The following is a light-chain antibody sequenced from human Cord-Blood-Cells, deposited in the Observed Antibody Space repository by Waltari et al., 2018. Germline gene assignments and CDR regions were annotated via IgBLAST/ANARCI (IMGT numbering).Light chain of an antibody. CDR2: EVS. CDR3: MQSIQLPLRFT. Sequence: DIVMTQTPLSPSVTPRQPASISCNSSPSLLHSDGKTHVYWYRQKPGQPPQLLIYEVSNRFSGVPDRFSGSGSGTDFTRKISRVEAEDVRVYYCMQSIQLPLRFTFGPGTKVDIK. V-gene: IGKV2D-29*01. J-gene: IGKJ3*01. CDR1: PSLLHSDGKTH.